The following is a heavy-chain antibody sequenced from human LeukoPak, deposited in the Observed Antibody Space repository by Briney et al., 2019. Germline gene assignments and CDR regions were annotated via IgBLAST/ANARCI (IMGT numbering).Heavy chain of an antibody. CDR2: SGTRSGTK. CDR1: GFTVSSLA. Sequence: GGSLRLSCAASGFTVSSLAMHWVRQAPGKGLEWVSSSGTRSGTKYYADSVKGRFTISRDSAMNSVSLQINSLRAEDTAVYYRVVQITYGELPDPDFWGQGILVTVSS. D-gene: IGHD3-10*01. V-gene: IGHV3-21*01. CDR3: VVQITYGELPDPDF. J-gene: IGHJ4*02.